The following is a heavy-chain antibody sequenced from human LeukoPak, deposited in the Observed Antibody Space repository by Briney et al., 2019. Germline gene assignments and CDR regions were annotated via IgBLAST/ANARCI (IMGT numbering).Heavy chain of an antibody. CDR1: GYSFTSYW. CDR3: AVSYSSSSALWGMDV. D-gene: IGHD6-13*01. V-gene: IGHV5-51*01. CDR2: IYPGDSDT. J-gene: IGHJ6*02. Sequence: GESLKISCKGSGYSFTSYWIGWVRQMPGKGLEWMGIIYPGDSDTRYSPSFQGQVTISADKSISTAYLQWSSLKASDTAMYYCAVSYSSSSALWGMDVWGQGTTVTVSS.